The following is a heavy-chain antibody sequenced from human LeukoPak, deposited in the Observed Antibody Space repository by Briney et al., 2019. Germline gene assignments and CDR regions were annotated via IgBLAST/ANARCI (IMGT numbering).Heavy chain of an antibody. CDR3: ARATVVTHYDY. J-gene: IGHJ4*02. Sequence: SETLSLTCTVSGGSISSYYWSWIRQPPGKGLEWIGYIYYSGSTNYNPSLKSRVTISVDTSKNQFSLKLSSVTAADTAVYYCARATVVTHYDYWGQGTLVTVSS. CDR2: IYYSGST. V-gene: IGHV4-59*08. D-gene: IGHD4-23*01. CDR1: GGSISSYY.